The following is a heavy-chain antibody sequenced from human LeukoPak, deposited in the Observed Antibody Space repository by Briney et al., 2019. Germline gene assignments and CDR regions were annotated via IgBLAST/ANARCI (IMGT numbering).Heavy chain of an antibody. CDR3: ARTFEYSSYGFDY. V-gene: IGHV3-21*01. CDR1: GFTFSGYS. Sequence: GGSLRLSCAGSGFTFSGYSLNWVRQAPGKGLEWVSSISSSSSYIYYADSVKGRFTISRDNAKNSLYLQMNSLRAEDTAVYYCARTFEYSSYGFDYWGQGTLVTVSS. CDR2: ISSSSSYI. D-gene: IGHD6-6*01. J-gene: IGHJ4*02.